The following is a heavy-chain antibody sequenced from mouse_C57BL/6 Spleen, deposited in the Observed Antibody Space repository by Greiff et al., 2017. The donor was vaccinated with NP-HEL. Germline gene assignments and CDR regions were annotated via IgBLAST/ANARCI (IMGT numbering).Heavy chain of an antibody. J-gene: IGHJ2*01. V-gene: IGHV5-17*01. CDR2: ISSGSSTI. D-gene: IGHD2-3*01. Sequence: EVKLMESGGGLVKPGGSLKLSCAASGFTFSDYGMHWVRQAPEKGLEWVAYISSGSSTIDYADTVKGRFTISRDNAKNTLFLQMTSLRSEDTAMYYCARGYDPYYFDYWGQGTTLTVSS. CDR1: GFTFSDYG. CDR3: ARGYDPYYFDY.